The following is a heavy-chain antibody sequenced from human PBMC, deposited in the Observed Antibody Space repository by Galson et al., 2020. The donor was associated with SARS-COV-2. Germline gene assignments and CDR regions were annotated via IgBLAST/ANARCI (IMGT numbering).Heavy chain of an antibody. J-gene: IGHJ2*01. CDR3: ARRGGTVTTLNFDL. CDR2: IYYSGTT. D-gene: IGHD4-17*01. V-gene: IGHV4-39*01. CDR1: GGSISTTSYF. Sequence: SETLSLTCTVSGGSISTTSYFWGWIRQPPGKGLEWIGTIYYSGTTYYNPSLRSRVTISVDTSNNQFSLKRNFVTAADTAVYYCARRGGTVTTLNFDLSGRGTLVTVSS.